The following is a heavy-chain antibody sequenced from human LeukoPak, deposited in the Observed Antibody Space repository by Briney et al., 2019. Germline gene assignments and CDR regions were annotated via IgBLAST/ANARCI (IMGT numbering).Heavy chain of an antibody. J-gene: IGHJ4*02. CDR2: INPNSGGT. D-gene: IGHD1-26*01. CDR3: ARGEGWDLPIDN. CDR1: GYIFTDYY. V-gene: IGHV1-2*06. Sequence: ASVKVSCKAPGYIFTDYYMHWVRQAPGQELGWMGRINPNSGGTNFVQKFQGRVTMTRDTSISTVYMELSRLRSDDTAVYYCARGEGWDLPIDNWGQGTLVTVSS.